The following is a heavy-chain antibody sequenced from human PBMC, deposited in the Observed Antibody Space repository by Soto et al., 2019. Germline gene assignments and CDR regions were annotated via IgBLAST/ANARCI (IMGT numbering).Heavy chain of an antibody. CDR2: IGSSSNYI. D-gene: IGHD2-2*01. CDR3: ATLTYCSSASCPNYYYVMDV. Sequence: LRLSCAASGFTFTTYSLTWVRQAPGKGLEWVASIGSSSNYIYYADSVKGRFTISRDNAKNSLFLQMNSLRAEDTAVYYCATLTYCSSASCPNYYYVMDVWGQGTTVTVSS. CDR1: GFTFTTYS. J-gene: IGHJ6*02. V-gene: IGHV3-21*06.